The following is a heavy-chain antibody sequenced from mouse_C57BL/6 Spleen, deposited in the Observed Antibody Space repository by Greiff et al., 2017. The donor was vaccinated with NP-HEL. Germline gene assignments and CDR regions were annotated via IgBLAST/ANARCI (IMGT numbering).Heavy chain of an antibody. CDR1: GYTFTDYN. CDR3: ARQGNLRFYYAMDY. V-gene: IGHV1-18*01. CDR2: INPNNGGT. Sequence: EVQLQQSGPELVKPGASVKIPCKASGYTFTDYNMDWVKQSHGKSLEWIGDINPNNGGTIYNQKFKGKATLTVDKSSSTAYMELRSLTSEDTAVDYCARQGNLRFYYAMDYWGQGTSVTVSS. J-gene: IGHJ4*01. D-gene: IGHD6-1*01.